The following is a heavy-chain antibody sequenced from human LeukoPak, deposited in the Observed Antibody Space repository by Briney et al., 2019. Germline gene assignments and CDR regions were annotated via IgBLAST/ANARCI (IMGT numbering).Heavy chain of an antibody. J-gene: IGHJ5*02. D-gene: IGHD6-13*01. CDR1: GYTFTSYG. V-gene: IGHV1-18*01. CDR3: ARVYSSSWYGWFDP. Sequence: ASVKVSCRASGYTFTSYGISWVRQAPGQGLEWMRWISAYNGNTNYAQKLQGRVTMTTDTSTSTAYMELRSLRSDDTAVYYCARVYSSSWYGWFDPWGQGTLVTVSS. CDR2: ISAYNGNT.